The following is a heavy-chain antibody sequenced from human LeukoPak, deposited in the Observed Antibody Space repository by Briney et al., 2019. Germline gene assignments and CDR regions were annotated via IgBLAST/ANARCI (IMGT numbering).Heavy chain of an antibody. J-gene: IGHJ2*01. D-gene: IGHD2-15*01. CDR1: GFTFSSYG. Sequence: GGSLRLSCAASGFTFSSYGMHWVRQAPGKGLEWVAFIRYDGSNKYYADSVKGRFTISRDNSKNTLYLQMNSLRAEDTAVYYCARAQVDRWYFDLWGRGTLVTVSS. CDR2: IRYDGSNK. CDR3: ARAQVDRWYFDL. V-gene: IGHV3-30*02.